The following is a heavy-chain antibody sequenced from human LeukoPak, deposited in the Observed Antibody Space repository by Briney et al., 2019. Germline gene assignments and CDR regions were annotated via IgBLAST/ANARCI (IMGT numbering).Heavy chain of an antibody. J-gene: IGHJ3*02. D-gene: IGHD6-19*01. CDR2: INTDGSST. CDR3: ARSGWYSAFDI. CDR1: GFTFSSYW. V-gene: IGHV3-74*01. Sequence: GGSLRLSCAASGFTFSSYWMHGVRQAPGKGRVWGSRINTDGSSTSYADSVKGRFTISRDNAKNTLYLQMNSLRAEDTAVYYCARSGWYSAFDIWGQGTMVTVSS.